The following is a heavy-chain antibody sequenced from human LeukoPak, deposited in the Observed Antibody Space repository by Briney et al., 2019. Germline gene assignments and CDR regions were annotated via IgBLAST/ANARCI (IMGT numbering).Heavy chain of an antibody. J-gene: IGHJ4*02. Sequence: PSETLSLTCTVSGYSISSGYSRGWIRQPPGKGLEWIGSIYHSGSTYYNPSLKSRVTISVDTSKNQFSLKLSSVTAADTAVYYCARGQGGQRGNYYDFWSGYSYHFDYWGQGTLVTVSS. CDR3: ARGQGGQRGNYYDFWSGYSYHFDY. D-gene: IGHD3-3*01. CDR1: GYSISSGYS. CDR2: IYHSGST. V-gene: IGHV4-38-2*02.